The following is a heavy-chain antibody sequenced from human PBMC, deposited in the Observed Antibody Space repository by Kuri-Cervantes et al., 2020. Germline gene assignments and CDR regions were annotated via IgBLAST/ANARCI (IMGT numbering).Heavy chain of an antibody. CDR3: ASSEIAAAGVISY. J-gene: IGHJ4*02. CDR2: IYHSGST. D-gene: IGHD6-13*01. CDR1: GGYISSSNW. V-gene: IGHV4-4*02. Sequence: SETLSLTCAVSGGYISSSNWWSWVRQPPGKGLEWIGEIYHSGSTNYNPSLKSRVTISVDKSKNQFSLKLSSVTAADTAVYYCASSEIAAAGVISYWGQGTLVTVSS.